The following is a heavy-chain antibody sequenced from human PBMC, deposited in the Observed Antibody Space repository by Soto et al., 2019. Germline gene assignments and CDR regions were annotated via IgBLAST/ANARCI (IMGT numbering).Heavy chain of an antibody. V-gene: IGHV1-69*01. J-gene: IGHJ4*02. CDR3: ATGVIWIGYFTVDS. CDR1: GGSFGKSA. CDR2: FIPVYRTL. D-gene: IGHD3-3*01. Sequence: QVQLVQSGAEVKKPGSSVKVSCKASGGSFGKSAINWVRQTPGQGLEWLGGFIPVYRTLNYAQKFQGRVTITADASPGTAYMTLSSLASDDTAVYYCATGVIWIGYFTVDSWGQGTRVTVSS.